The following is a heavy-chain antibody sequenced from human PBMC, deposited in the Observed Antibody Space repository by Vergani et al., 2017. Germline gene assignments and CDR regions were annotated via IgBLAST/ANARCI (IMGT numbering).Heavy chain of an antibody. CDR3: ASNGYYCLDY. J-gene: IGHJ4*02. D-gene: IGHD3-22*01. V-gene: IGHV4-4*03. CDR2: IYHSGST. CDR1: GGPISGTNW. Sequence: QVQLQESGPGLVKPPGTLSLTCAVSGGPISGTNWWSWVRQSPGKGLEWIGEIYHSGSTNYNPSLKSRVTISVDKAKNQFSLKLSSVTAADTAVYYCASNGYYCLDYWGRGSLVTVSS.